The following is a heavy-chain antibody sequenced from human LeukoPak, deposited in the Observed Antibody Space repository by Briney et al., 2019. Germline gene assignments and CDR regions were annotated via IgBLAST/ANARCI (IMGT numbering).Heavy chain of an antibody. J-gene: IGHJ4*02. CDR1: GGSISSSSYA. CDR2: IYDSGST. V-gene: IGHV4-39*01. Sequence: KPSETLSLTCTVSGGSISSSSYAWGWIRQPPGKGLEWIGSIYDSGSTYYNPSAKTQVTITQDPSQHQFSLKRSSVTAAHTAVYYFARHLYYGSGIIYYFDYWGQGTLVTVSS. CDR3: ARHLYYGSGIIYYFDY. D-gene: IGHD3-10*01.